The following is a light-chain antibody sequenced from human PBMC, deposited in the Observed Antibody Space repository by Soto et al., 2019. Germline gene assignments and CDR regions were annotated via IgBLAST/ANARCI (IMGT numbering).Light chain of an antibody. V-gene: IGKV1-39*01. CDR2: AAS. Sequence: DILMTQSPSSLSASVGDRVTITCRASQSSYSSLNWYHQKPGKAPKLLIYAASNLQSGVPSRFSGSGSGTDFTLSISSLQPEDFATYYCQQSYSAPYTFGQGTKLEI. CDR1: QSSYSS. CDR3: QQSYSAPYT. J-gene: IGKJ2*01.